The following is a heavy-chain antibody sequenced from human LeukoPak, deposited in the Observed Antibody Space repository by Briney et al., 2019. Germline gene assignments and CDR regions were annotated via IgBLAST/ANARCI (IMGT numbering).Heavy chain of an antibody. CDR2: IYTSGST. D-gene: IGHD3-10*01. J-gene: IGHJ5*02. Sequence: SETLSLTWTVSGVSISSGRYYWSWIRQPAGRGLEWIGRIYTSGSTHYNPSLETRVTISVDTSKNQFYLRLTSVTAADTAVYYCARDSHWFGEFGGENNWLDPWGQGTLVTVSS. CDR1: GVSISSGRYY. CDR3: ARDSHWFGEFGGENNWLDP. V-gene: IGHV4-61*02.